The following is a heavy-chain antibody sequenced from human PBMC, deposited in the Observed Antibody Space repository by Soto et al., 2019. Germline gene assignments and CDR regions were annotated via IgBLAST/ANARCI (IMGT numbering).Heavy chain of an antibody. CDR1: GGSISSSSYY. CDR3: ASLADTMVRGVIFDY. V-gene: IGHV4-39*01. D-gene: IGHD3-10*01. CDR2: IYYSGST. J-gene: IGHJ4*02. Sequence: SETLSLTCTVSGGSISSSSYYWGWIRQPPGKGLEWIGSIYYSGSTYYNPSLKSRVTISVDTSKNQFSLKLSSVTAADTVVYYCASLADTMVRGVIFDYWGQGTLVTVSA.